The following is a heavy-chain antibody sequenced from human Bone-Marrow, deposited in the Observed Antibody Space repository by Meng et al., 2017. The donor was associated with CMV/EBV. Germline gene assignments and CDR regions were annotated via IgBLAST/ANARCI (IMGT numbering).Heavy chain of an antibody. V-gene: IGHV4-34*01. J-gene: IGHJ4*02. CDR1: GGSFSGYY. Sequence: GSLRLSCAVYGGSFSGYYWSWIRQPPGKGLEWIGEINHSVSTNYNPSLKSRVTISVDTSKNQFSLKLSSVTAADTAVYYCARVPSKGVSGPFDYWGQGKLVTVSS. CDR2: INHSVST. CDR3: ARVPSKGVSGPFDY. D-gene: IGHD3-16*01.